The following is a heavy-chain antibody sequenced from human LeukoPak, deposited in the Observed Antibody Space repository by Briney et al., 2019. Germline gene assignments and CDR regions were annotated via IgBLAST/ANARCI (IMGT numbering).Heavy chain of an antibody. Sequence: GGSLRLSYAASGFTFGDYGMHWVRQTPAKGLEWLAVMSYDGTNTYYEDSVKGRFSISRDNSKNTVYLLLNDLRTEDSAIYYCCSATSMTTVTTDYWGQGTLVSVSS. CDR3: CSATSMTTVTTDY. CDR1: GFTFGDYG. D-gene: IGHD4-11*01. V-gene: IGHV3-30*03. J-gene: IGHJ4*02. CDR2: MSYDGTNT.